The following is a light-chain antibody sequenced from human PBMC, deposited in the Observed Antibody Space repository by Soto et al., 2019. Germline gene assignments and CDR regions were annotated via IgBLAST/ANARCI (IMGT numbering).Light chain of an antibody. CDR2: GTS. J-gene: IGKJ1*01. CDR3: QQFGSSPWT. V-gene: IGKV3-20*01. CDR1: QSVARSY. Sequence: EIVLTQSPGTLSLSPGERATLSCRASQSVARSYLVWYQQKLGQAPRLLIYGTSNRAIGIPDTFSGSGSGTDFTLTISRLEREDFAVYYCQQFGSSPWTFGQGTKVDIK.